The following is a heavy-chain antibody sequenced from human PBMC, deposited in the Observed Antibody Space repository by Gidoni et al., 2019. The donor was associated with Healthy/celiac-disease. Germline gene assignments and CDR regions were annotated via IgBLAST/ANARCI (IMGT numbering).Heavy chain of an antibody. CDR1: VGSFSGYY. CDR3: ARGGGSGWYVDY. Sequence: QVQLQQWGAGLLKPSETLSLTCAVYVGSFSGYYWSWIRQPPGKGLEWIGEINHSGSTNYNPSLKSRATISVDTSKNQFSLKLSSVTAADTAVYYCARGGGSGWYVDYWGQGTLVTVSS. V-gene: IGHV4-34*01. J-gene: IGHJ4*02. D-gene: IGHD6-19*01. CDR2: INHSGST.